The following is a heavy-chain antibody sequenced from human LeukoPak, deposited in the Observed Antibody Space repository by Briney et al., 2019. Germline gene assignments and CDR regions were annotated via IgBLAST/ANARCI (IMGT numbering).Heavy chain of an antibody. CDR2: IFTSGST. CDR3: ARDRGEYSSSSAYYSYYYMDV. V-gene: IGHV4-61*02. Sequence: SQTLSLTCTVSGASISSGTYYWSWIRQPAGKGLEWIGRIFTSGSTNYNPSLKSRVTMSVDTSKNQFSLKLTSVTAADTAVYYCARDRGEYSSSSAYYSYYYMDVWGKGTTVTVSS. D-gene: IGHD6-6*01. J-gene: IGHJ6*03. CDR1: GASISSGTYY.